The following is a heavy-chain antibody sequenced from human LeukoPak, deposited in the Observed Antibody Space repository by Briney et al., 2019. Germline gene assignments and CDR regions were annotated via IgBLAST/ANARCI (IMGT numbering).Heavy chain of an antibody. CDR3: AKDDSSGPRVYYFYGVDA. V-gene: IGHV3-23*01. Sequence: PGGSLRLSCAASGFTFSSYAMTWVRQAPGKGLEWVSDISGSGGSTYYADSVKGRFTISRDNSKKTLYLQMNSLRAEDTAVYYCAKDDSSGPRVYYFYGVDAWGQGTTVTVSS. CDR2: ISGSGGST. CDR1: GFTFSSYA. J-gene: IGHJ6*02. D-gene: IGHD3-22*01.